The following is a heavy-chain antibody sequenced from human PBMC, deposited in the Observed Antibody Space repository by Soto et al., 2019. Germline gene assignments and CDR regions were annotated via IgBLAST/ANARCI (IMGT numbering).Heavy chain of an antibody. CDR2: IYYTGRT. D-gene: IGHD3-3*01. V-gene: IGHV4-39*01. Sequence: PSETLSLTCTVSGCSISRSTSFWGWVRQPPGKGLDWIGSIYYTGRTYFNPSLKSRVTFSVDTSKNLFSLNMSYVTVADMAIYCCARQDSYDFSSGFSPTGMDVWGPGTTVTVSS. J-gene: IGHJ6*02. CDR3: ARQDSYDFSSGFSPTGMDV. CDR1: GCSISRSTSF.